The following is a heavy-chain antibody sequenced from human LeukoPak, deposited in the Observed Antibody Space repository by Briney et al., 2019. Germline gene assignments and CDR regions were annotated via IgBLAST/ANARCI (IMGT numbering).Heavy chain of an antibody. V-gene: IGHV3-48*03. D-gene: IGHD5-18*01. J-gene: IGHJ4*02. CDR1: GFTFSSYE. CDR2: ISSSGSTI. CDR3: ARAIDGRYSYGYFDY. Sequence: GGSLRLSCAASGFTFSSYEMNWVRQAPGKGLEWVSYISSSGSTIYYADSVKGRSTISRDNAKNSLYLQMNSLRAEDTAVYYCARAIDGRYSYGYFDYWGQGTLVTVSS.